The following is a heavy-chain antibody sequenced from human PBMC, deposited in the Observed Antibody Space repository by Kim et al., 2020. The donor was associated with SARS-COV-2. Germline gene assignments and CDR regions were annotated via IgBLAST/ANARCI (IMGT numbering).Heavy chain of an antibody. V-gene: IGHV4-39*07. J-gene: IGHJ4*02. Sequence: SETLSLTCTVSGGSISSSSYYWGWIRQPPGKGLEWIGSIYYSGSTYYNPSLKSRVTISVDTSKNQFSLKLSSVTAADTAVYYCARDQDSSGYVDYWGQGTLVTVSS. CDR1: GGSISSSSYY. D-gene: IGHD3-22*01. CDR2: IYYSGST. CDR3: ARDQDSSGYVDY.